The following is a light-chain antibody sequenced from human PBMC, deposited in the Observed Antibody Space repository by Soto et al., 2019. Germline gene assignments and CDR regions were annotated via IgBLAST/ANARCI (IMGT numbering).Light chain of an antibody. V-gene: IGLV2-14*01. J-gene: IGLJ1*01. Sequence: QSVLTQPASVSGSPGQSITISCTGTSSDVGGYNYVSWYQQPPGKAPKLMIYDVSNRPSGVSNRFSGSKSGNTASLTISGLQAEYDADYYCSSYTSSSTQVFGTGTKLTVL. CDR3: SSYTSSSTQV. CDR1: SSDVGGYNY. CDR2: DVS.